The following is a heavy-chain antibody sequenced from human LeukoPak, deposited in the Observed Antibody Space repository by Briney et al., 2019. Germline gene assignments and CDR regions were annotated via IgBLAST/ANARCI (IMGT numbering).Heavy chain of an antibody. CDR2: ISGGSGTI. J-gene: IGHJ4*02. Sequence: GGSLRLSCAASGFTFTNYNMNWVRQAPGKGLEWISYISGGSGTIYYADSVRGRFTVSRDNAKDSLWLQMNNLRVEDTAVYYCARANIVATYFDYWGQGTLVTVSS. D-gene: IGHD5-12*01. CDR3: ARANIVATYFDY. V-gene: IGHV3-48*01. CDR1: GFTFTNYN.